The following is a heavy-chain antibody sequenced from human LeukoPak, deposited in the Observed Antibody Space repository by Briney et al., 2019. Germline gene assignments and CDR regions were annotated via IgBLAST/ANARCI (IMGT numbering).Heavy chain of an antibody. CDR3: AKATVGYDSSGYYFASHPFDY. J-gene: IGHJ4*02. CDR2: ISGSGGST. V-gene: IGHV3-23*01. D-gene: IGHD3-22*01. CDR1: GFTFNNYA. Sequence: GGSLRLSCAASGFTFNNYAMTWVRQAPGKGLEWVSAISGSGGSTYYADSVKGRFTISRDNSKNTLYLQMNSLRAEDTAVFYCAKATVGYDSSGYYFASHPFDYWGQGTLVTVSS.